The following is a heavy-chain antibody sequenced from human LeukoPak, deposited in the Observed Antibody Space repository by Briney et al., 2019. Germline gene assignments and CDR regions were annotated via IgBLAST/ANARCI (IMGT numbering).Heavy chain of an antibody. CDR2: IYYSGST. J-gene: IGHJ4*02. CDR3: ARTDYGGPFDY. V-gene: IGHV4-59*01. D-gene: IGHD4-23*01. CDR1: GGSISSYY. Sequence: SETLSLTCTVSGGSISSYYWSWIRQPPGKGLEWVGYIYYSGSTNYTPSLKSRVTISVDTSKNQFSLKLSSVTAADTAVYYCARTDYGGPFDYWGQGTLVTVSS.